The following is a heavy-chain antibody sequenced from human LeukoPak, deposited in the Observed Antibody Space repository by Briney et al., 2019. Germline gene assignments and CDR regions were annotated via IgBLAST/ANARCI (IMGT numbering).Heavy chain of an antibody. Sequence: AGGSLGLSCTASGFTFGDYAMSWVRQAPGKGLEWVGFIRSKAYGGTAEYAASVKGRFTISRDDSKSIAYLQMNSLKTEDTAVYYCTRGSSSGWYWTYYFDYWGQGTLVTVSS. CDR3: TRGSSSGWYWTYYFDY. CDR1: GFTFGDYA. V-gene: IGHV3-49*04. CDR2: IRSKAYGGTA. J-gene: IGHJ4*02. D-gene: IGHD6-19*01.